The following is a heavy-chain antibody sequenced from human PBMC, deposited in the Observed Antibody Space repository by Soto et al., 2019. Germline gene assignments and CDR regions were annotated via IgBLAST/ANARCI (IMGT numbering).Heavy chain of an antibody. Sequence: ASVKVSCKASGYTFTSYYIHWVRQAPGQGLEWMGIINPTSASTSYAQKFQGRVTMTRDTSTSTVYMELSSLRSEDTAVYYCARVGYCSSTSCSRSDYYGMDVWGQGTTVTVSS. J-gene: IGHJ6*02. D-gene: IGHD2-2*01. CDR2: INPTSAST. CDR3: ARVGYCSSTSCSRSDYYGMDV. V-gene: IGHV1-46*01. CDR1: GYTFTSYY.